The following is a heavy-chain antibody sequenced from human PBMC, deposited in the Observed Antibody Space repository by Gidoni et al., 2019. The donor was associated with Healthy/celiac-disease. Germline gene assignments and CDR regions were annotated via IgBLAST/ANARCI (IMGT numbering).Heavy chain of an antibody. Sequence: QLQLQASGPGLVKPSETLSLTCTVPGGSISSSSYYWGWIRQPPGKGLEWIGSIYYSGSTYYNPSLKSRVTISVDTSKNQFSLKLSSVTAADTAVYYCARYSSSAGYYYYGMDVWGQGTTVTVSS. CDR2: IYYSGST. D-gene: IGHD6-6*01. CDR1: GGSISSSSYY. CDR3: ARYSSSAGYYYYGMDV. J-gene: IGHJ6*02. V-gene: IGHV4-39*01.